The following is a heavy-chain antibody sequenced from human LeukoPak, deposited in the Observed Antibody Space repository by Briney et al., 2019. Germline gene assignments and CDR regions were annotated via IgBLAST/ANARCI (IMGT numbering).Heavy chain of an antibody. V-gene: IGHV3-7*01. CDR1: GFTFSSRW. J-gene: IGHJ4*02. Sequence: GGSLRLSCAASGFTFSSRWMSWVRQAPGKGLEWVANIKEDGNEKYYGDSGKGRFTISRDNAKSSLYLQMNSLRADDTAVYYCATGVYHFDNWGQGTLVTVSS. D-gene: IGHD2-8*01. CDR3: ATGVYHFDN. CDR2: IKEDGNEK.